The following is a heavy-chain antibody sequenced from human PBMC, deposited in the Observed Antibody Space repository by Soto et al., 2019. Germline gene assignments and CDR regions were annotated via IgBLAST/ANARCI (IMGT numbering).Heavy chain of an antibody. CDR1: GASISSGDYY. Sequence: QLQLRQSGPGLVKPPETLSLTCSVSGASISSGDYYWGWIRQPPGKGLEWIGSIFSDGSPYYNPSLQSRVSFSIDTSRNQFSLKLNSATAADTAVYYWVRTVGSSWFFDLWGRGTLITVSS. CDR2: IFSDGSP. CDR3: VRTVGSSWFFDL. J-gene: IGHJ2*01. D-gene: IGHD3-10*01. V-gene: IGHV4-39*01.